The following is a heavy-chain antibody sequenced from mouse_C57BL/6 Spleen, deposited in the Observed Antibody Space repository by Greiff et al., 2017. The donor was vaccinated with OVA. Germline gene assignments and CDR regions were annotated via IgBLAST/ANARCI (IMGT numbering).Heavy chain of an antibody. V-gene: IGHV1-55*01. J-gene: IGHJ2*01. Sequence: VQLQQPGAELVKPGASVKMSCKASGYTFTSYWITWVKQRPGQGLEWIGDIYPGSGSTNYNEKFKSKATLTVDTSSSTAYMQLSSLTSEDSAVYYCARSPPFITTVGYFDYWGQGTTLTVSS. CDR3: ARSPPFITTVGYFDY. D-gene: IGHD1-1*01. CDR2: IYPGSGST. CDR1: GYTFTSYW.